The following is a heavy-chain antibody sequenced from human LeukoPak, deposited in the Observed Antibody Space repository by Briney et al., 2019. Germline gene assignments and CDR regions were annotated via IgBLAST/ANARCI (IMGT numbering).Heavy chain of an antibody. CDR2: ISDSGGRT. J-gene: IGHJ5*02. V-gene: IGHV3-23*01. CDR1: GFTLTSYA. D-gene: IGHD5-12*01. CDR3: AKDRSGYAITTVFDP. Sequence: PGGSLRLSCAASGFTLTSYAMSWVRQAPGKGLECVSTISDSGGRTYYADSVKGRFTISRDNSKNTLYLQMNSLRAEDTAVYYCAKDRSGYAITTVFDPWGQGTLVTVSS.